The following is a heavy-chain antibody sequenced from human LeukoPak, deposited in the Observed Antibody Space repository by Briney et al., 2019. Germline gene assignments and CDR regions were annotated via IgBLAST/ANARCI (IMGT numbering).Heavy chain of an antibody. V-gene: IGHV3-23*01. CDR1: GFSFSSYV. J-gene: IGHJ4*02. CDR2: LSDSGLNT. Sequence: PGGSLRLSCAASGFSFSSYVMSWVRQASGKGLEWVSSLSDSGLNTFYTDSVRGRFIISRDNAKNTLYLQMNSLRAEDTAVYYCARVSSSSWWALDYWGQGTLVTVSS. CDR3: ARVSSSSWWALDY. D-gene: IGHD6-13*01.